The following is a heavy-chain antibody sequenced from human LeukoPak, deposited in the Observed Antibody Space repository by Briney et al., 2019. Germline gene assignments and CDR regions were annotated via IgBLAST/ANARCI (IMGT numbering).Heavy chain of an antibody. Sequence: GGSLRLSCAASGFTFSSYGMHWVRQAPGKGLEWVAVISYDGSNKYYADSVRGRFTISRDNSKNTLYLQMNSLRAEDTAVYYCAKDHDSSGYYYFRDYYGMDVWGQGTTVTVSS. V-gene: IGHV3-30*18. CDR1: GFTFSSYG. D-gene: IGHD3-22*01. CDR2: ISYDGSNK. J-gene: IGHJ6*02. CDR3: AKDHDSSGYYYFRDYYGMDV.